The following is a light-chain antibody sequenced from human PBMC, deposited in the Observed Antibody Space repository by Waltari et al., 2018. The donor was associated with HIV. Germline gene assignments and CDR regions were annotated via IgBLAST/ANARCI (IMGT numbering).Light chain of an antibody. CDR1: SRDVGGYNY. CDR2: EVS. V-gene: IGLV2-14*01. Sequence: QSALTQSASVSGSPGQSITISCTGTSRDVGGYNYFSWYQQHPGKAPKLMIYEVSNRSSGVSNRFSGSKSGNTASLTISGLQAEDEADYYCSSYTSSSTRVFGGGTKLTVL. J-gene: IGLJ3*02. CDR3: SSYTSSSTRV.